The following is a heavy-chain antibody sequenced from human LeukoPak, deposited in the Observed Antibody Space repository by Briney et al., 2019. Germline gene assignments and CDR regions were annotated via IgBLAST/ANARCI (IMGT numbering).Heavy chain of an antibody. V-gene: IGHV1-58*01. CDR1: GFTFTSSA. Sequence: GTSVKVSCKASGFTFTSSAVQWVRQARGQRLEWIGWIVVGSGNTNYAQKFQERVTITRDMSTSTAYMELSGLRSEDTAVYYCAAPGTGTPYYYYGMDVWGQGTTVTVSS. D-gene: IGHD1-1*01. CDR3: AAPGTGTPYYYYGMDV. J-gene: IGHJ6*02. CDR2: IVVGSGNT.